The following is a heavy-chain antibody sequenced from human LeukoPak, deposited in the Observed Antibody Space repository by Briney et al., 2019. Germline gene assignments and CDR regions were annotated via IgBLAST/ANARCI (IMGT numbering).Heavy chain of an antibody. CDR3: ARYKVRAFDI. CDR2: IYHSGST. CDR1: GGSISSGGYY. Sequence: SETLSLTCTVSGGSISSGGYYWSWIRQPPGKGLEWIGYIYHSGSTYYNPPLKSRVTISVDRSKNQFSLKLSSVTAADTAVYYCARYKVRAFDIWGQGTMVTVSS. V-gene: IGHV4-30-2*01. J-gene: IGHJ3*02. D-gene: IGHD3-10*01.